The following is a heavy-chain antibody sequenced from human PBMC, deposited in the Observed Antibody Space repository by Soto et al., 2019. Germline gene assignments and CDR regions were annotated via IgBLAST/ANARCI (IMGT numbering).Heavy chain of an antibody. V-gene: IGHV3-43*01. CDR1: GFTFDDHT. J-gene: IGHJ4*02. CDR2: ITWDAGSA. CDR3: AKEKDRIFDY. Sequence: GGSLRLSCAGSGFTFDDHTMHWVRQAPGKGLEWVSLITWDAGSAFYADSVRGRFTISRDNSKNSLYLQMNSLRTEDSALYYCAKEKDRIFDYWGRGTPVTVSS.